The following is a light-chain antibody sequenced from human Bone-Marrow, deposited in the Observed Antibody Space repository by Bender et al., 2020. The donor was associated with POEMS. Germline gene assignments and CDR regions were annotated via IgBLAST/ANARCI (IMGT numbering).Light chain of an antibody. Sequence: QSALTQPASVSGSPGQSITISCTGTSSNVGSYNLVSWYQQHPGKAPKLMIYEVSKRPSGVSNRFSGSKSGNTASLTISGLQAKDEADYYCCSYAGSSTFVLFGGGTKLTVL. CDR3: CSYAGSSTFVL. CDR2: EVS. V-gene: IGLV2-23*02. J-gene: IGLJ2*01. CDR1: SSNVGSYNL.